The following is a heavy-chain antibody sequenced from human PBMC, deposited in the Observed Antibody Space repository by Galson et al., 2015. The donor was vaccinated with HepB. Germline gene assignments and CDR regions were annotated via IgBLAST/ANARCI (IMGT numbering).Heavy chain of an antibody. J-gene: IGHJ4*02. Sequence: SETLSLTCTVSGGSISSYYWSWIRQPPGKGLEWIGYIYYSGSTNYNPSLKSRVTISVDTSKNQFSLKLSSVTAADTAVYYCARLSGSTGINILGVVKGSSWSEGLDYWGQGTLVTVSS. CDR1: GGSISSYY. CDR2: IYYSGST. D-gene: IGHD6-13*01. CDR3: ARLSGSTGINILGVVKGSSWSEGLDY. V-gene: IGHV4-59*01.